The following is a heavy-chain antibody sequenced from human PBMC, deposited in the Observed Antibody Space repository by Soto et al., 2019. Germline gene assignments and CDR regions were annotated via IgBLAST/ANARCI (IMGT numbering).Heavy chain of an antibody. V-gene: IGHV5-51*01. CDR3: ASSYYYDSSGYYALFDY. CDR2: IYPGDSDT. Sequence: GGSLRLSCKGSGYSFTSYWIGWVRQMPGKGLEWMGIIYPGDSDTRYSPSFQGQVTISADKTISTAYLQWSSLKASDTAMYYCASSYYYDSSGYYALFDYWGQGTLVTVSS. CDR1: GYSFTSYW. J-gene: IGHJ4*02. D-gene: IGHD3-22*01.